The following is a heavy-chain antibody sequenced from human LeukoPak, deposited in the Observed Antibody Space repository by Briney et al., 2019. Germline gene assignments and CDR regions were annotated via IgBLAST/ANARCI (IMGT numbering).Heavy chain of an antibody. D-gene: IGHD3-22*01. Sequence: SETLSLTCTVSGGSISSYYWSWIRQPPGKGLEWIGYVYNSGSTDYNPSLKSRVTTSVDTSKNQFSLKLSSVTAADTAVYYGAKGFYDNSASGVFDIWGQGTMVTVSS. V-gene: IGHV4-59*08. CDR2: VYNSGST. CDR3: AKGFYDNSASGVFDI. CDR1: GGSISSYY. J-gene: IGHJ3*02.